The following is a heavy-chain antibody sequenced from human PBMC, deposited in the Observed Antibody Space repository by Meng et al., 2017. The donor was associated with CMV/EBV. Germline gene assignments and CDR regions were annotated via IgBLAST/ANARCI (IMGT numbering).Heavy chain of an antibody. V-gene: IGHV1-69*05. J-gene: IGHJ4*02. Sequence: SVKVSCKASGYTFTGYYMHWVRQAPGQGLEWMGGIIPIFGTANYAQKFQGRVTITTDESTSTAYMELSSLRSEDTAVYYCGVAGNKYYFDYWGQGTLVTVSS. CDR2: IIPIFGTA. CDR3: GVAGNKYYFDY. CDR1: GYTFTGYY. D-gene: IGHD6-19*01.